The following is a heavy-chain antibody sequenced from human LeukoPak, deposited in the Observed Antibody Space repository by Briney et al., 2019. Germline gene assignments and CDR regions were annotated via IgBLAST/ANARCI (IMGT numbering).Heavy chain of an antibody. CDR1: GGSISSGGYY. J-gene: IGHJ6*02. CDR2: IYYSGST. Sequence: PSETLSLTCTVSGGSISSGGYYWSWIRQHPGKGLEWIGYIYYSGSTYYNPSLKSRVTISVDTSKNQFSLKLSSVTAADTAVYYCARVKTYYDILTGYSIDGMDVWGQGTTVTVSS. V-gene: IGHV4-31*03. D-gene: IGHD3-9*01. CDR3: ARVKTYYDILTGYSIDGMDV.